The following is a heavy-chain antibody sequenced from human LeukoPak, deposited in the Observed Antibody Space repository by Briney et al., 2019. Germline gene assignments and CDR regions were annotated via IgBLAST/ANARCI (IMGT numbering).Heavy chain of an antibody. D-gene: IGHD2-2*01. CDR1: GFTFSSYW. V-gene: IGHV3-7*01. CDR3: ARVYCSSTSCSEGAFDI. Sequence: GGSLRLSCAASGFTFSSYWMSWFRQAPAKGLEWVANIKQDGSEKYYVDSVKGRFTISRDNAKNSLYLQMNSLRAEDTAVYYCARVYCSSTSCSEGAFDIWGQGTMVTVSS. CDR2: IKQDGSEK. J-gene: IGHJ3*02.